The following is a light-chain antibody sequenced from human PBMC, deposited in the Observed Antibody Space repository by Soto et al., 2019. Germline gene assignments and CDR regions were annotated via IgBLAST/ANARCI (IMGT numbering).Light chain of an antibody. CDR3: QQSYSTPTWT. V-gene: IGKV1-39*01. Sequence: DIQMTQSPSSLSASVGDRVTITCRASQSIVSYLNWYQQKQGKAPKLLIYAASSLQSGVPSRFSGRGSGTDFTLTISSLQPEDFATYYCQQSYSTPTWTFGQGTNVEIK. CDR1: QSIVSY. CDR2: AAS. J-gene: IGKJ1*01.